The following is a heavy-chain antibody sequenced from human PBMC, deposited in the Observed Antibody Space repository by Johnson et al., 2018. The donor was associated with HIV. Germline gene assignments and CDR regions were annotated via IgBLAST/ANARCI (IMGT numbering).Heavy chain of an antibody. Sequence: QVQLVESGGGLVKPGGSLRLSCVASGFTFSDYYMTWVRQAPGKGLEWVSYISSSGTTIHYADSVKGRFTISRDNAKNSLYLQMNSLKTEDTAVYYCVRVELGAFDIWGQGTMVTVSS. CDR2: ISSSGTTI. J-gene: IGHJ3*02. CDR1: GFTFSDYY. CDR3: VRVELGAFDI. V-gene: IGHV3-11*01. D-gene: IGHD1-7*01.